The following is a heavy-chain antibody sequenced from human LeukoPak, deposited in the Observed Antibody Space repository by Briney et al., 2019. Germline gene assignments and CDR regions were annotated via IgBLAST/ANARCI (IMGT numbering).Heavy chain of an antibody. CDR1: GGSISSYY. CDR2: IYISGST. V-gene: IGHV4-4*07. CDR3: ASLYYDGSGDFDY. J-gene: IGHJ4*02. D-gene: IGHD3-22*01. Sequence: SETLSPTCTVSGGSISSYYWSWIRQPAGKGLEWIGRIYISGSTYYNPSLKSRVSMSVDTSKNQFSLKLSSVTAADTAVYYCASLYYDGSGDFDYWGQGTLVTVSS.